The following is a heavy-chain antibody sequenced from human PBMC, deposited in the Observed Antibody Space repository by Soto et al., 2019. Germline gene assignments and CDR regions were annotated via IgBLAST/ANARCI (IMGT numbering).Heavy chain of an antibody. Sequence: ASVKVSCKASGYTFTSYAMHWVRQAPGQRLEWMGWINAGNGNTKFSQKFQGRVTITRDTSASTAYMELSSLRSEDTAVYYCARVRTSSSSWYGAYFDYWGQGTLVTVSS. CDR3: ARVRTSSSSWYGAYFDY. CDR1: GYTFTSYA. J-gene: IGHJ4*02. CDR2: INAGNGNT. V-gene: IGHV1-3*01. D-gene: IGHD6-13*01.